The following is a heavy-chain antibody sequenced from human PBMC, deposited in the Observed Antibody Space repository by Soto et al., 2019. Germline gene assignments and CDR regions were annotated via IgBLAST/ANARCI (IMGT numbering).Heavy chain of an antibody. V-gene: IGHV4-39*01. CDR2: IYYSRST. CDR1: GGSISSSSYY. Sequence: SESLSLTCPVSGGSISSSSYYWGWLRQPPGKGLEWIGSIYYSRSTSYNPPLKSRVTISVGTTKNQSSLKLSSVTAADTAVYYCASGYDILTGYPTGDSYCIDVWGQGTTVTVSS. CDR3: ASGYDILTGYPTGDSYCIDV. J-gene: IGHJ6*02. D-gene: IGHD3-9*01.